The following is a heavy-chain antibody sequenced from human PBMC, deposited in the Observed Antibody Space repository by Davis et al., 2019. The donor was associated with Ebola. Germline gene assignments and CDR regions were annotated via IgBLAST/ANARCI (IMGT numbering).Heavy chain of an antibody. CDR1: GFTFSSYG. J-gene: IGHJ4*02. CDR3: ARAEWYYDSSGYSLLDY. V-gene: IGHV3-30*03. D-gene: IGHD3-22*01. CDR2: ISYDGSNK. Sequence: PGGSLRLSCAASGFTFSSYGMHWVRQAPGKGLEWVAVISYDGSNKYYADSVKGRFTISRDNSKNTLYLQMNSLRADDTAVYYCARAEWYYDSSGYSLLDYWGQGTLVTVSS.